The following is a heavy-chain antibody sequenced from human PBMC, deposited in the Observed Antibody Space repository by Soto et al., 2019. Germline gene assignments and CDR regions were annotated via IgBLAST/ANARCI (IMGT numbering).Heavy chain of an antibody. J-gene: IGHJ6*02. V-gene: IGHV6-1*01. Sequence: PSRGLEWLGRTYYRSKWYNDYAVSVKSRITINPDTSKNQFSPQLNSVTPEDTAVYYCARDGSSGWYGTYYYYGMDVWGHGTTVTVSS. CDR3: ARDGSSGWYGTYYYYGMDV. CDR2: TYYRSKWYN. D-gene: IGHD6-19*01.